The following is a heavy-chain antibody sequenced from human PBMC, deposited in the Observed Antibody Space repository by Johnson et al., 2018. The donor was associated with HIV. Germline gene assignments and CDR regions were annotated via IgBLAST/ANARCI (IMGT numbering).Heavy chain of an antibody. J-gene: IGHJ3*02. V-gene: IGHV3-20*04. D-gene: IGHD3-16*02. CDR1: GFTFDDYG. Sequence: VQLVESGGGVVRPGGSLRLSCAASGFTFDDYGKSWVRQAPRKGLEWVSGISRHSGSIGYADPVKGRFTILRDNAKSSLYVQMNSLRAEDTALYYCAKGLRLGELSLRVDAFDIWGQGTMVTVSS. CDR2: ISRHSGSI. CDR3: AKGLRLGELSLRVDAFDI.